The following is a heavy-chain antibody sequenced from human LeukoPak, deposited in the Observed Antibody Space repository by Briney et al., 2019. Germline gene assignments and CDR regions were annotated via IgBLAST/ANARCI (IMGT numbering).Heavy chain of an antibody. D-gene: IGHD6-13*01. J-gene: IGHJ4*02. CDR1: GFTVSSNY. CDR2: IYSGGST. Sequence: GGSLRLSCAASGFTVSSNYMSWVRQAPGKGLEWVSVIYSGGSTYYADSVKGRFTISGDNSKNTLYLQMNSLRAEDTAVYYCARGGQQLLDYFDYWGQGTLVTVSS. CDR3: ARGGQQLLDYFDY. V-gene: IGHV3-53*01.